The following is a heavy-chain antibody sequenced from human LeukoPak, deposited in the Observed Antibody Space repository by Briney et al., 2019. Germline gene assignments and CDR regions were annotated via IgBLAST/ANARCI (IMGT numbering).Heavy chain of an antibody. J-gene: IGHJ1*01. CDR2: ISYDGSNK. Sequence: GGSLRLSCAASGFTFSSYGMHWVRQAPGKGLEWVAVISYDGSNKYYADSVKGRFTISRDNSKNTLYLQMNSLRAEDTAVYYCAKVPTASIAARPGYFQHWGQGTLVTVSS. CDR1: GFTFSSYG. V-gene: IGHV3-30*18. D-gene: IGHD6-6*01. CDR3: AKVPTASIAARPGYFQH.